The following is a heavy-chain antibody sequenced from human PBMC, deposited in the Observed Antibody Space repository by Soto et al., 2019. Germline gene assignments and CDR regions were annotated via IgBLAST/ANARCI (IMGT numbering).Heavy chain of an antibody. CDR3: ARERGQIDY. J-gene: IGHJ4*02. CDR1: GFTFSSYG. V-gene: IGHV3-33*01. Sequence: QVQLVESGGGVVQPGRSLRLTCAASGFTFSSYGMQWVRQAPGKGLEWVAVIWHDGSNQYYAVSVKGRFTVARDNSKNTLYLQLNSLRVEDTAVYYCARERGQIDYWGQGTPVTSSS. CDR2: IWHDGSNQ.